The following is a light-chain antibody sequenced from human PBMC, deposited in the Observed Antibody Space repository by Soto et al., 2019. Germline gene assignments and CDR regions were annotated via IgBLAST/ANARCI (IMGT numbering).Light chain of an antibody. CDR3: QHYNCYSEA. CDR2: KAS. V-gene: IGKV1-5*03. J-gene: IGKJ1*01. Sequence: DIQMTQSPATLSGSAGERVTITCRASQTISSWLAWYQQKPGKAPKLLIYKASTLKSGVPSRFSGSGSGTEFTLTISSLQPDDFATYYCQHYNCYSEAFGQGTKVDIK. CDR1: QTISSW.